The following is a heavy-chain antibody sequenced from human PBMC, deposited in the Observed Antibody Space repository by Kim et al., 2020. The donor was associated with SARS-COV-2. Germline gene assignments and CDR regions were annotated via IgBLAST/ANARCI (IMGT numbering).Heavy chain of an antibody. J-gene: IGHJ6*02. Sequence: GGSLRLSCAASGFTFSSYAMSWVRQAPGKGLEWVSAISGSGGSTYYADSVKGRFTISRDNSKNTLYLQMNSLRAEDTAVYYCAKDLYLWVTTLYYYYGMDVWGQGTTVTVSS. D-gene: IGHD4-17*01. CDR2: ISGSGGST. CDR1: GFTFSSYA. V-gene: IGHV3-23*01. CDR3: AKDLYLWVTTLYYYYGMDV.